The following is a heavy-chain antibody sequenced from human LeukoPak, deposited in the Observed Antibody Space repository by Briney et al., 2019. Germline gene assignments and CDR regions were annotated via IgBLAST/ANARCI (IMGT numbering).Heavy chain of an antibody. D-gene: IGHD3-3*01. CDR3: ARGRNYDFWSGSDPYYFDY. Sequence: SETLTLTCTVSGDSISSYYWSWIRQPPGKGLEWIGYVYYSGSTNYNPSLKSRVTISVDTSKNQFSLKLSSVTAADTAVYYCARGRNYDFWSGSDPYYFDYWGQGTLVTVSS. CDR2: VYYSGST. CDR1: GDSISSYY. J-gene: IGHJ4*02. V-gene: IGHV4-59*12.